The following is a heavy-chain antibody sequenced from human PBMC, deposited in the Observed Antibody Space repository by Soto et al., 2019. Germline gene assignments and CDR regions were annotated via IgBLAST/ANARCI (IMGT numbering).Heavy chain of an antibody. J-gene: IGHJ4*02. D-gene: IGHD6-19*01. CDR1: GGSISSYY. Sequence: SETLSLTCTVSGGSISSYYWSWVRQPPGKGLEWIGYIYYSGSTNYNPSLKSRVTISVDTSKNQFSLKLSSVTAADTAVYYCARGKYSSGWHPDYWGQGTLVTVSS. CDR3: ARGKYSSGWHPDY. V-gene: IGHV4-59*01. CDR2: IYYSGST.